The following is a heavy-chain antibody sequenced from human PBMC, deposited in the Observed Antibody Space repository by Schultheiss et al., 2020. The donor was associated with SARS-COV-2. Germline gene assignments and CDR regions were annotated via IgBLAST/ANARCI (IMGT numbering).Heavy chain of an antibody. CDR3: ASRVPAAALDY. CDR2: IYTSGST. J-gene: IGHJ4*02. V-gene: IGHV4-59*10. Sequence: SQTLSLTCAVYGGSFSGYYWSWIRQPAGKGLEWIGLIYTSGSTNYNPSLKSRVTMSVDKSKNQFSLKLSSVTAADTAVYYCASRVPAAALDYWGQGTLVTVSS. D-gene: IGHD2-2*01. CDR1: GGSFSGYY.